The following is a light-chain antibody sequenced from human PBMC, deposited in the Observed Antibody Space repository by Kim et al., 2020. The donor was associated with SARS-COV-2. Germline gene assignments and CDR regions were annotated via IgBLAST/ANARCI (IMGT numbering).Light chain of an antibody. CDR1: QSISNY. CDR3: QQSYSTPTI. J-gene: IGKJ2*01. V-gene: IGKV1-39*01. CDR2: TTS. Sequence: DIQMTQSPSSLSASVGDRVTITCRASQSISNYLNWYQQKLGKAPKLLIYTTSTLQSGVPSRFSGSESGTDFTLTISSLQPENFETNFCQQSYSTPTIFAQGTKLEI.